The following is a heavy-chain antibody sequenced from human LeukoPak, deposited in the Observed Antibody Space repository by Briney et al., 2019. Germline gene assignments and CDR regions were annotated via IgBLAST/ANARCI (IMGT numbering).Heavy chain of an antibody. V-gene: IGHV3-48*01. D-gene: IGHD3-16*02. J-gene: IGHJ4*02. Sequence: GGSLRLSCAASGLTFSRYSMNWVRQAPGKGLEWISHISSSSSPIYYADSVKGRFTISRDNAKNSLYLQMNSLRAEDTAVYYCARDGRGNYHYDQWGQGTLVTVSS. CDR2: ISSSSSPI. CDR3: ARDGRGNYHYDQ. CDR1: GLTFSRYS.